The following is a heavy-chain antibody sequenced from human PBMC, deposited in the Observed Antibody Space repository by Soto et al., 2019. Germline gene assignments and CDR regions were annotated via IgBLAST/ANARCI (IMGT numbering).Heavy chain of an antibody. CDR3: AKSRHNGYHHGDYFYYYGMDV. Sequence: GGSXRLSGSASLFSLSNYAMNWVRQAPGKGLELVSVISGGVGSTYYADSVKGRFTISGDNSKNTLYLQMNSLTDEDTDVYYCAKSRHNGYHHGDYFYYYGMDVWGQGTTVTVSS. D-gene: IGHD5-12*01. V-gene: IGHV3-23*01. CDR2: ISGGVGST. CDR1: LFSLSNYA. J-gene: IGHJ6*02.